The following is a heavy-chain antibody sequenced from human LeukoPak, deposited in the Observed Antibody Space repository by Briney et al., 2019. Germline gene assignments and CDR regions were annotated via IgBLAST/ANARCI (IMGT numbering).Heavy chain of an antibody. Sequence: PSETLSLTCTVSGGSISSYYWSWIRQPPGKGLEWIGYIYYSGSTNYNPSLKSRVTISVDTSKNQFSLKLSSVTAADTAVYYCASSGGYSGYDGPSYYYYSMDVWGQGTTVTVSS. CDR1: GGSISSYY. D-gene: IGHD5-12*01. J-gene: IGHJ6*02. V-gene: IGHV4-59*08. CDR2: IYYSGST. CDR3: ASSGGYSGYDGPSYYYYSMDV.